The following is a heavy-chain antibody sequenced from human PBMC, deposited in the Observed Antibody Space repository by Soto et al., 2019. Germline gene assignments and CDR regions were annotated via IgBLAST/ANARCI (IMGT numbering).Heavy chain of an antibody. Sequence: PGGSLRLSCAASGFTFSSYGMHWVRQAPGKGLEWVAVISYDGSNKYYADSVKGRFTISRDNSKNTLYLQMNSLRAEDTAVYYCAKGHSGYDLNWFDPWGQGTLVTVSS. CDR2: ISYDGSNK. D-gene: IGHD5-12*01. CDR1: GFTFSSYG. V-gene: IGHV3-30*18. J-gene: IGHJ5*02. CDR3: AKGHSGYDLNWFDP.